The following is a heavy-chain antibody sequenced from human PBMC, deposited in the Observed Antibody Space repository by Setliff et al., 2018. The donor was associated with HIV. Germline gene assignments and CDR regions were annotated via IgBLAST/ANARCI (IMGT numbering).Heavy chain of an antibody. V-gene: IGHV4-38-2*01. CDR3: ARGPPPLTPDY. Sequence: SETLSLTCDVSGFSISSRYYWGWIRQSPGKGLEWIGNIYHTGSSYYNPSLNDRATISLDTSKNQFSLKLSSVTAADTAVYYCARGPPPLTPDYWGQGTLVTVSS. J-gene: IGHJ4*02. CDR1: GFSISSRYY. CDR2: IYHTGSS.